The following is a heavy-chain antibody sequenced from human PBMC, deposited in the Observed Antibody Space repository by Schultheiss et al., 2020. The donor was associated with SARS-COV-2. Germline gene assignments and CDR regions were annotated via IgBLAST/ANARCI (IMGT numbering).Heavy chain of an antibody. CDR1: GGTFSSYA. J-gene: IGHJ2*01. CDR2: IIPIFGTA. CDR3: ARDRYDFWCGYVSYWYFDL. D-gene: IGHD3-3*01. Sequence: SVKVSCKASGGTFSSYAISWVRQAPGQGLEWMGGIIPIFGTANYAQKFQGRVTITADESTSTAYMELSSLRSEDTAVYYCARDRYDFWCGYVSYWYFDLWGRGTLVTVSS. V-gene: IGHV1-69*13.